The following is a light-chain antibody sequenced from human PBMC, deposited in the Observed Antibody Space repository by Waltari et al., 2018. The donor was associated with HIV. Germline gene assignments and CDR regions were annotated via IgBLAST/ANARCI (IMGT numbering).Light chain of an antibody. CDR3: QQSYRIPLA. CDR1: QSISTY. V-gene: IGKV1-39*01. Sequence: IQMTQSPSSLSASVGDRVTITCRASQSISTYLNWYQQKPGKAPKLLIYGAFSLQSGVPSGFSSSGSGTDFTLTITSLQPEDVATYYWQQSYRIPLAFGGGTKVEL. J-gene: IGKJ4*01. CDR2: GAF.